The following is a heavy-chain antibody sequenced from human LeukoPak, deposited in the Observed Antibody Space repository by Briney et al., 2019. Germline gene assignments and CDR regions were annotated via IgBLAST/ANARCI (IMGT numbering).Heavy chain of an antibody. D-gene: IGHD6-13*01. CDR3: ARVSPYSNSWYYFDF. CDR1: GASISSYY. V-gene: IGHV4-59*01. Sequence: PLETLSLTCSVSGASISSYYWSWIRQPPGKGLEWIGYIYYSGSTNYNPSLKSRVTISVDTSKNQFSLNLSSVTAADTAVYFCARVSPYSNSWYYFDFWGQGTLVTVSS. CDR2: IYYSGST. J-gene: IGHJ4*02.